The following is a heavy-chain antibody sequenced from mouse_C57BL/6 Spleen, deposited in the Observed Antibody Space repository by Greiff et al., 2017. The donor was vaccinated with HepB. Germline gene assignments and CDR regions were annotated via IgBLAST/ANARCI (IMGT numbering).Heavy chain of an antibody. D-gene: IGHD1-1*01. Sequence: EVQLQQSGPELVKPGASVKMSCKASGYTFTDYNMHWVKQSHGKSLEWIGYINPNNGGTSYNQKFKGKATLTVNKSSSTAYMELRSLTSEDSAVYYCARPKGTYYYGSSSYFDVWGTGTTVTVSS. CDR3: ARPKGTYYYGSSSYFDV. V-gene: IGHV1-22*01. CDR1: GYTFTDYN. J-gene: IGHJ1*03. CDR2: INPNNGGT.